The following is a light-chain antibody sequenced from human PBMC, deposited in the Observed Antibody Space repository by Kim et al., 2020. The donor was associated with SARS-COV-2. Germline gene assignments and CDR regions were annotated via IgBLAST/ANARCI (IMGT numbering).Light chain of an antibody. V-gene: IGLV3-19*01. CDR3: NSRDSNDNVV. CDR2: GKN. CDR1: SLKSYY. J-gene: IGLJ2*01. Sequence: VALGQTVRIKCQRNSLKSYYPTWYQQKPVQSPILVIYGKNNRPAGIPDRFSGSSSGNTASLTITGTQAGDEADYYCNSRDSNDNVVFGGGTQLTVL.